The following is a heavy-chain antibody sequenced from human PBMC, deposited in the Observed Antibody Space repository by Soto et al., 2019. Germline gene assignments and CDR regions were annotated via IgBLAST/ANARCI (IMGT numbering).Heavy chain of an antibody. CDR2: ISYDGSKK. CDR3: APRGYRYGFYALDI. Sequence: QVQLVESGGGVVQPGRSLRLSCAASGFSFSSHDMHWVRQAPGKGLEWVSIISYDGSKKAYADSVKGRFTISRDNSKNPLSLQMNSLRADDTAVYYCAPRGYRYGFYALDIWGQGTMVTVSS. V-gene: IGHV3-30*03. CDR1: GFSFSSHD. J-gene: IGHJ3*02. D-gene: IGHD5-18*01.